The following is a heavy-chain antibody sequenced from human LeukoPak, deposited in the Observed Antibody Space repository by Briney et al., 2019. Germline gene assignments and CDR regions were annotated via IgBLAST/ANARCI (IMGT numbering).Heavy chain of an antibody. V-gene: IGHV3-23*01. CDR2: ISGSGGST. J-gene: IGHJ4*02. CDR3: ATEYCSGGSCYYDY. Sequence: GGSLRLSCAASGFTFSSCGMSWVRQAPGKGLEWVSAISGSGGSTYYADSVKGRFTISRDNSKNTLYLQMNSLRAEDTAVYYCATEYCSGGSCYYDYWGQGTLVTVSS. D-gene: IGHD2-15*01. CDR1: GFTFSSCG.